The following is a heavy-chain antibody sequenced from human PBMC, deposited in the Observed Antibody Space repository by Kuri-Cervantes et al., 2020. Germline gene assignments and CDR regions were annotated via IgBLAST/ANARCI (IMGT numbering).Heavy chain of an antibody. V-gene: IGHV3-72*01. CDR3: ARVGINDYGDGGYFDL. CDR1: GLTLSDHY. J-gene: IGHJ2*01. CDR2: IGDKANNYIT. D-gene: IGHD4-17*01. Sequence: GGSLRLSCGASGLTLSDHYMDWVRQAPGKGLEWVARIGDKANNYITYYAASVQGRFGISKDDSENSLFLQMNSLRAEDTAVYYCARVGINDYGDGGYFDLWGRGTLVTVSS.